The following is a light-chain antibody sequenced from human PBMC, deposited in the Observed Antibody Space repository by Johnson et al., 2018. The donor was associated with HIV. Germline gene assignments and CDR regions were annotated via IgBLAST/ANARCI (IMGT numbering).Light chain of an antibody. CDR3: GTWDSSLSAPHYV. V-gene: IGLV1-51*02. CDR1: RSNIGNNY. CDR2: EDN. J-gene: IGLJ1*01. Sequence: QSVLTQPPSVSAAPGQRVTISCSGGRSNIGNNYVSWYQQFPGAAPKLLIYEDNERPSGIPDRFSGSKSGTSATLGITGLQTGDEADYYCGTWDSSLSAPHYVFGTGTKVTVL.